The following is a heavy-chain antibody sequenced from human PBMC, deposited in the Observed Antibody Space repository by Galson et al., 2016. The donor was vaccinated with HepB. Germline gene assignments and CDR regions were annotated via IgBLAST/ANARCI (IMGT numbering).Heavy chain of an antibody. Sequence: SLRLSCAASGFIFRNHGMHWVRQAPGKGLEWVSGISGSGGSTDYGDSVKGRFTISRDNSKNTLYLQMNSLRAEDTAVYYCAKVVSNITIFGVLNYWGQGTLVTVSS. V-gene: IGHV3-23*01. J-gene: IGHJ4*02. CDR1: GFIFRNHG. CDR2: ISGSGGST. CDR3: AKVVSNITIFGVLNY. D-gene: IGHD3-3*01.